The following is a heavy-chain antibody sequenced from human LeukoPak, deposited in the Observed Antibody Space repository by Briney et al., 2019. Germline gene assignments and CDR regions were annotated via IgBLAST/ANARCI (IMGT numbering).Heavy chain of an antibody. CDR1: GFTFSSYE. CDR2: ISSSGSAI. J-gene: IGHJ4*02. Sequence: PGGSLRLSCAASGFTFSSYEMNWVRQAPGKGLEWVSYISSSGSAIYYADSVKGRFTISRDNAKNSLYLQMNSLRAEDTAVYYCARVGYQLPSFDYWGQGTLVTVSS. V-gene: IGHV3-48*03. D-gene: IGHD2-2*01. CDR3: ARVGYQLPSFDY.